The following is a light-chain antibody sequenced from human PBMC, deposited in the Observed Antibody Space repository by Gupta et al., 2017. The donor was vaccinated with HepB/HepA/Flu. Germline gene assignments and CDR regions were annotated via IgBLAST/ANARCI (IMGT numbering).Light chain of an antibody. CDR3: AAWDGSLSVVV. J-gene: IGLJ2*01. CDR2: KNN. Sequence: QSVLTQPPSASGTPGQRVTISCSGSSSNIGSNYVYWYQQLPGTAPKLLIYKNNPRPSGVPDRFSGSKSCTSASLAISGLRSEDEADYYCAAWDGSLSVVVFGGGTKVTVL. CDR1: SSNIGSNY. V-gene: IGLV1-47*01.